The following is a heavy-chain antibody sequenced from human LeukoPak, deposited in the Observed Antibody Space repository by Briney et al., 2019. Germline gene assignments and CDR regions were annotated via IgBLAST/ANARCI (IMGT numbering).Heavy chain of an antibody. CDR2: IYYSGST. D-gene: IGHD3-10*01. Sequence: SETLSLTCTVSGGSISGYYWSWIRQPPGKGLEWIGYIYYSGSTNYNPSLKSRVTISVDTSKNQFSLKLSSVTAADTAVYYCATLWFGHFDYWGQGTLVTVSS. CDR3: ATLWFGHFDY. J-gene: IGHJ4*02. CDR1: GGSISGYY. V-gene: IGHV4-59*01.